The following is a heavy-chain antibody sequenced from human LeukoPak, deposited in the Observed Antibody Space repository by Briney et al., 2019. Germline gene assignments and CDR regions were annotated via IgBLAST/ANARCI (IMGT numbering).Heavy chain of an antibody. Sequence: GGSLRLSCAASGFIFSDYYMGWIRQAPGKGLEWVSYISSSGATIYYGDSVKGRFTISRDSAKNSLYLQMNSLRAEDTAVYYCARDQGAFDIWGQGTMVTVSS. CDR3: ARDQGAFDI. CDR1: GFIFSDYY. J-gene: IGHJ3*02. CDR2: ISSSGATI. V-gene: IGHV3-11*04.